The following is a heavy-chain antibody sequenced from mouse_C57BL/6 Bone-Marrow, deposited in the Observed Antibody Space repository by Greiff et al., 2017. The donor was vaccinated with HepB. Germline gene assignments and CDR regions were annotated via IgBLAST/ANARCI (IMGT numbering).Heavy chain of an antibody. CDR2: IDPENGDT. Sequence: VHVKQSGAELVRPGASVKLSCTASGFNIKDDYMHWVKQRPEQGLEWIGWIDPENGDTEYASKFQGKTTITADTSSNTAYLQLSSLTSEDTAVYYCATGSGYNYWGQGTTLTVSS. CDR1: GFNIKDDY. J-gene: IGHJ2*01. CDR3: ATGSGYNY. V-gene: IGHV14-4*01. D-gene: IGHD3-2*02.